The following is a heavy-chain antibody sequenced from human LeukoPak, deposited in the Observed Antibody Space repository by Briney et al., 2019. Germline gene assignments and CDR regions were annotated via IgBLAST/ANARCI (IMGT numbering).Heavy chain of an antibody. CDR1: GDSISSYY. Sequence: SETLSLTCTVSGDSISSYYWSWFRQPPGKGLEWIGYMYYTGSTTYNPSLKSRVIMSVDTSKNQLSLKLSSVTAADTAVYYCASRPIPVDIFDSWGQGTLVTVSS. V-gene: IGHV4-59*08. CDR2: MYYTGST. D-gene: IGHD6-19*01. J-gene: IGHJ4*02. CDR3: ASRPIPVDIFDS.